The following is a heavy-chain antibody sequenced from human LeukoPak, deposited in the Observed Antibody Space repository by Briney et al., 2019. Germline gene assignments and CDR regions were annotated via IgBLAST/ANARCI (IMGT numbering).Heavy chain of an antibody. V-gene: IGHV1-69*13. CDR1: GYTFTGYY. J-gene: IGHJ4*02. Sequence: SVKVSCKASGYTFTGYYIHWVRQAPGQGLEWMGGIIPIFGTANYAQKFQGRVTITADESTSTAYMELSSLRSEDTAVYYCARSGYSYGPRRDYFDYWGQGTLVTVSS. CDR2: IIPIFGTA. D-gene: IGHD5-18*01. CDR3: ARSGYSYGPRRDYFDY.